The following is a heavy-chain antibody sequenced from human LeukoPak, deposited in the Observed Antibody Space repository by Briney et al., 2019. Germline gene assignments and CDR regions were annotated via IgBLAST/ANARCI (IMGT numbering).Heavy chain of an antibody. J-gene: IGHJ4*02. V-gene: IGHV3-7*01. CDR2: IKQDGSDK. Sequence: AGGSLRLSCAASGFSLRLYWMSWVRQAPGKGLEWVANIKQDGSDKHYVEAVKGRFTISRDNAKNSLYLQMNSLRAEDTAVYYCAKDREMWLRTADYWGQGTLVTVSS. CDR1: GFSLRLYW. CDR3: AKDREMWLRTADY. D-gene: IGHD5-12*01.